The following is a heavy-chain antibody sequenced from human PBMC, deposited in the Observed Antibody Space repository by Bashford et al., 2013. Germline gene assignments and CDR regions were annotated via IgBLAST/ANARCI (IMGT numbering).Heavy chain of an antibody. V-gene: IGHV4-31*03. CDR2: IYYSGST. D-gene: IGHD4-23*01. Sequence: SETLSLTCSVSGAYVTSGGYSWSWIRQPPGKGLEWIGYIYYSGSTYYNPSLKSRVTISVDTSKNQFSLNLNSVTAADTAVYYCARGDYGGNLYYFDYWGQGTLVTVSS. CDR3: ARGDYGGNLYYFDY. CDR1: GAYVTSGGYS. J-gene: IGHJ4*02.